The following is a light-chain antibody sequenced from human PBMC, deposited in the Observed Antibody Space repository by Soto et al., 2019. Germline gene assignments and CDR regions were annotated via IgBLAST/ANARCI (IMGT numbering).Light chain of an antibody. CDR2: DVT. Sequence: QSVLTQPASVSGSPGQSITISCTGTSSDVGGYQYVSWYQQHPGKAPKLMIYDVTWRPSGVSNRFSSSKSGNTASLTISGLQSEDEADYYCSSYTSSATVLFGGGTKLTVL. V-gene: IGLV2-14*01. CDR1: SSDVGGYQY. CDR3: SSYTSSATVL. J-gene: IGLJ2*01.